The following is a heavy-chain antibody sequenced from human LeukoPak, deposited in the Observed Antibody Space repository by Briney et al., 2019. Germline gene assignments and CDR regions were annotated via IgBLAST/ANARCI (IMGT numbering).Heavy chain of an antibody. V-gene: IGHV6-1*01. Sequence: SQTLSLTCAISGDSVSSNSVTWSWIRQSPSRGLEWLGRTYYRSKWLNDYVESVKNRLTINPDTSKNQFSLQLTSVTPEDTAVYYCARYSKSSVRDFDYWGQGTQATVSS. CDR2: TYYRSKWLN. D-gene: IGHD6-6*01. CDR3: ARYSKSSVRDFDY. J-gene: IGHJ4*02. CDR1: GDSVSSNSVT.